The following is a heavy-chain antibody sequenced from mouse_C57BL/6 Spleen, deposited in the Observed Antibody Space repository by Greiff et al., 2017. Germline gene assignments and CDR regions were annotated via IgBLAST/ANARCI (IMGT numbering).Heavy chain of an antibody. CDR3: ARDYYGSSYGDIDV. Sequence: QVQLQQSGPELVKPGASVKISCKASGYAFSSSWMNWVKQRPGQGLEWIGRIYPGDGDTNYNGKFKGKATLTADKSSSTAYMQLSSLTSEDSAVYFCARDYYGSSYGDIDVWGKGTTVTVSS. CDR2: IYPGDGDT. J-gene: IGHJ1*03. D-gene: IGHD1-1*01. CDR1: GYAFSSSW. V-gene: IGHV1-82*01.